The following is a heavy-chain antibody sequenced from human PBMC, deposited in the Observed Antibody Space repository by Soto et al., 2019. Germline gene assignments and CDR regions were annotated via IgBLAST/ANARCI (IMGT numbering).Heavy chain of an antibody. J-gene: IGHJ4*02. CDR2: MNPNSGNT. CDR3: ARANLVVVPAAIGRDFDY. V-gene: IGHV1-8*01. CDR1: GYTFTSYD. Sequence: ASVKVSCKASGYTFTSYDINWVRQATGQGLEWMGWMNPNSGNTGYAQKFQGRVTMTRNTSISTAYMELSSLRSEDTAVYYCARANLVVVPAAIGRDFDYWGQGTLVTSPQ. D-gene: IGHD2-2*02.